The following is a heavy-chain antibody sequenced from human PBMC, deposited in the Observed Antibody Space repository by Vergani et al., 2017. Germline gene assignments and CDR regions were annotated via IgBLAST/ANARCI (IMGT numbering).Heavy chain of an antibody. V-gene: IGHV3-73*01. CDR3: TRIAKPRTWRFDS. CDR1: GFTFNDST. Sequence: EVQLEESGGGLVQPGGSLKLSCVASGFTFNDSTIHWVRQGSGKGLEWVGRIRKKAENYATAYGASVKGRFTISRDDSENTAYLQMNSLKTEDTAVYYCTRIAKPRTWRFDSWGQGTPVTVSS. CDR2: IRKKAENYAT. J-gene: IGHJ5*01. D-gene: IGHD6-13*01.